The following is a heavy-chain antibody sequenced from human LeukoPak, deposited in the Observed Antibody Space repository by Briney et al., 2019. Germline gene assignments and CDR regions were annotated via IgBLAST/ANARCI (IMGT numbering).Heavy chain of an antibody. CDR1: GGSISSYY. Sequence: SETLSLTCTVSGGSISSYYWSWIRQPPGKGLEWIGYIYYSVSTNYNPSLRSRFTISVDTSKNQFSLNLRSVTAADTAVYYCARVKTSYVWGSWKPNWFDPWGQGTLVTVSS. V-gene: IGHV4-59*01. CDR3: ARVKTSYVWGSWKPNWFDP. CDR2: IYYSVST. D-gene: IGHD3-16*01. J-gene: IGHJ5*02.